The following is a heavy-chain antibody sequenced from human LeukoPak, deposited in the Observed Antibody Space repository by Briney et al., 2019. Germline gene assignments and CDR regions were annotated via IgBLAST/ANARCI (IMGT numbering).Heavy chain of an antibody. CDR2: INHSGST. CDR1: GGSFSGYY. D-gene: IGHD3-10*01. J-gene: IGHJ3*02. V-gene: IGHV4-34*01. CDR3: ARVGDYYGSGSYYDAFDI. Sequence: PETLSLTCAVYGGSFSGYYWSWIRQPPGKGLEWIGEINHSGSTNYNPSLKSRVTISVDTSKNQFSLKLSSVTAADTAVYYCARVGDYYGSGSYYDAFDIWGQGTMVTVSS.